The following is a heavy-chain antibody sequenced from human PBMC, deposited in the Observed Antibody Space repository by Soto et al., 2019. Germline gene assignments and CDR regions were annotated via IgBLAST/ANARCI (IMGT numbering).Heavy chain of an antibody. CDR1: GASISGNY. D-gene: IGHD6-13*01. V-gene: IGHV4-59*01. CDR3: ARVLQHSSWVGDD. J-gene: IGHJ4*02. Sequence: SETLSLTCNVSGASISGNYWSWIRQPPGKGLEWIGYIYYSGATNYNPSLESRVTISVDTPKSQFSLKLTSVTPADTAVYYCARVLQHSSWVGDDWGPGTLVTVSS. CDR2: IYYSGAT.